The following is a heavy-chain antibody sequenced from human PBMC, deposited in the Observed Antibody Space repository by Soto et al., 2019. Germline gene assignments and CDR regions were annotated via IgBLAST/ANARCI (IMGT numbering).Heavy chain of an antibody. CDR2: IYYSGST. D-gene: IGHD4-17*01. V-gene: IGHV4-59*12. J-gene: IGHJ4*02. CDR3: ARSQTTVTSYDY. Sequence: SETLSLTCTVSGGSISSYYWSWIRQPPGKGLEWIGYIYYSGSTNYNPSLKSRVTISVHTSKNQFSLKLSSVTAADTAVYYCARSQTTVTSYDYWGQGTLVTVSS. CDR1: GGSISSYY.